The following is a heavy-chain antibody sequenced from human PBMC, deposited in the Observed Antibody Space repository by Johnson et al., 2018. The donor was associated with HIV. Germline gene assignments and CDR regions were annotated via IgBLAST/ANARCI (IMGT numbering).Heavy chain of an antibody. Sequence: VQLVESGGGLVQPGGSLRLSCAASGFTFSSYAMSWVRQAPGNGLEWVANIKQDGSEKYYVDSVKGRFTISRDNSKNTLHLQMNSLRAEDTAVYYCARDGGYGGYDAFDIWGQGTMVTVSS. CDR2: IKQDGSEK. V-gene: IGHV3-7*01. J-gene: IGHJ3*02. CDR3: ARDGGYGGYDAFDI. CDR1: GFTFSSYA. D-gene: IGHD4-23*01.